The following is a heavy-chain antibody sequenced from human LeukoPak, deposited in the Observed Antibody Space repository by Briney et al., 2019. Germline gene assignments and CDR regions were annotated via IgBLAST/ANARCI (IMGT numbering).Heavy chain of an antibody. D-gene: IGHD2-2*01. CDR3: ARHSITKVPAALFDY. J-gene: IGHJ4*02. CDR2: IYYSGST. Sequence: SETLSLTCTVSGGSISSYYWSWIRQPPGKGLEWIGYIYYSGSTNYNPSLKSRVTISVDTSKNQFSLKLSSVTAADTAVYYCARHSITKVPAALFDYWGQGTLVTVSS. V-gene: IGHV4-59*08. CDR1: GGSISSYY.